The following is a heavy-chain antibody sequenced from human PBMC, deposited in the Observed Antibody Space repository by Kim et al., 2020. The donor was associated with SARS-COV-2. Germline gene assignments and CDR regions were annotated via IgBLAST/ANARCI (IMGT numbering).Heavy chain of an antibody. CDR3: ARGYGSRSYSFGY. Sequence: FSQKFRGRVTITRDTSASAAYMELSSLRSEDTAVYYCARGYGSRSYSFGYWGQETLVTVSS. D-gene: IGHD3-10*01. J-gene: IGHJ4*02. V-gene: IGHV1-3*01.